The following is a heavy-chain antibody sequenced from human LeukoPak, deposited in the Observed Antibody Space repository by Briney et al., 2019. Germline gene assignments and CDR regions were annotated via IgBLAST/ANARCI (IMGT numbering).Heavy chain of an antibody. CDR3: ARNLIPEQLVLNF. D-gene: IGHD6-13*01. Sequence: SETLSLTCTVSGGSISSSSYYWGWIRQPPGKGLEWIGSIYYTGSTNYNPSLKSRVTMSVDTSKNQFSLNLKSVTPEDTAVYYCARNLIPEQLVLNFWGQGTLVTVSS. CDR2: IYYTGST. J-gene: IGHJ4*02. V-gene: IGHV4-39*07. CDR1: GGSISSSSYY.